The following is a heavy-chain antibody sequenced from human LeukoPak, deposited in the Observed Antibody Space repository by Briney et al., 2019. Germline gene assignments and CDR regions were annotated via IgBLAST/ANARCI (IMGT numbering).Heavy chain of an antibody. Sequence: GGSLRLSCAASGFTFDDYAMHWVRQAPGKGLEWVSGISWNSGSIGYADSVKGRFTISRDNAKNSLYLQMNSLRAEDTALYYCAKSRQASSRWLRSGGSPGDYWGQGTLVTVSS. V-gene: IGHV3-9*01. D-gene: IGHD6-13*01. J-gene: IGHJ4*02. CDR2: ISWNSGSI. CDR1: GFTFDDYA. CDR3: AKSRQASSRWLRSGGSPGDY.